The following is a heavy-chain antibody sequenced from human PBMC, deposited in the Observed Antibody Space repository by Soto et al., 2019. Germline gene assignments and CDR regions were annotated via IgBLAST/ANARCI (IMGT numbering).Heavy chain of an antibody. V-gene: IGHV4-59*01. Sequence: PSETLSLTCTVSGGSISSNYCSWTRQPPGEGLEWIGYIDYSGNTNYNPSLKSRVTMSVDTSKNQFSLKVSSVTAADAALYYCASGGWYHESWGQGALVTLSS. J-gene: IGHJ5*02. CDR2: IDYSGNT. CDR3: ASGGWYHES. D-gene: IGHD6-19*01. CDR1: GGSISSNY.